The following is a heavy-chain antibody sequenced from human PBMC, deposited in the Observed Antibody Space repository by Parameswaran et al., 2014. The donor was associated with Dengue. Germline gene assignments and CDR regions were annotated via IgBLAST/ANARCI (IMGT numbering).Heavy chain of an antibody. V-gene: IGHV3-23*01. CDR2: ISGSGGST. D-gene: IGHD5-12*01. J-gene: IGHJ4*02. CDR3: AKAQGYSGYDWYFDY. Sequence: RWIRQPPGKGLEWVSAISGSGGSTYYADSVKGRFTISRDNSKNTLYLQMNSLRAEDTAVYYCAKAQGYSGYDWYFDYWGQGTLVTVSS.